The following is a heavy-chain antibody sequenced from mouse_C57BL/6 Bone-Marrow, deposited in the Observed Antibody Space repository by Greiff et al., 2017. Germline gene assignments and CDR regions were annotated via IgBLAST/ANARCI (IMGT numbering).Heavy chain of an antibody. Sequence: EVMLVESGEGLVKPGGSLKLSCAASGFTFSSYAMSWVRQTPEKRLEWVAYISSGGDYIYYADTVKGRFTISRDNARNTLYLQMSSLKSEDTAMYYCTRRIYYYGSSYEDYWGQGTTLTVSS. CDR2: ISSGGDYI. V-gene: IGHV5S21*01. CDR3: TRRIYYYGSSYEDY. J-gene: IGHJ2*01. D-gene: IGHD1-1*01. CDR1: GFTFSSYA.